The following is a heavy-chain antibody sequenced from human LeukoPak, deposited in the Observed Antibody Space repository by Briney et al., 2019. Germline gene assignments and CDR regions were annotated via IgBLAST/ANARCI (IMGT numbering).Heavy chain of an antibody. J-gene: IGHJ4*02. CDR1: GFTFDDYA. CDR3: AKGARIAAALFDY. CDR2: ISWNSGSI. D-gene: IGHD6-13*01. V-gene: IGHV3-9*01. Sequence: GGSLRLSCAASGFTFDDYAMHWVRQAPGKGLEWVSGISWNSGSIGYADSVKGRFTISRDNAKNSLYLQMNSLRAEDTALYYCAKGARIAAALFDYWGQGTLVTVSS.